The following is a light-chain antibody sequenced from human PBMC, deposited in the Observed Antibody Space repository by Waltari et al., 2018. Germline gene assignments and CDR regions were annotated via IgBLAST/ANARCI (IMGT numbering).Light chain of an antibody. CDR2: GAP. CDR3: QHYLRLPVT. V-gene: IGKV3-20*01. Sequence: EIVLTQSPGTLSLSPGESATLSCRTSQSVTRALAWYQQKPGPAPRLLIYGAPNRATGIPDRFSGSGSGTDFSLTISSLEPEDFAVYYCQHYLRLPVTFGQGTKVEVK. J-gene: IGKJ1*01. CDR1: QSVTRA.